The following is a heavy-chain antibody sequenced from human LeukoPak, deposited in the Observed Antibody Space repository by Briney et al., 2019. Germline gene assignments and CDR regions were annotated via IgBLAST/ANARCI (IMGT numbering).Heavy chain of an antibody. D-gene: IGHD2-15*01. CDR3: ARGGDIVVVVAATTNFDY. Sequence: ASVKVSCKASGYTFTNYAMHWVRQAPGQRLEWMGWINAGNGNTKYSQKFQGRVTITRDTSASTAYMELSSLRSEDTAVYYCARGGDIVVVVAATTNFDYWGQGTLVTVSS. CDR2: INAGNGNT. V-gene: IGHV1-3*01. CDR1: GYTFTNYA. J-gene: IGHJ4*02.